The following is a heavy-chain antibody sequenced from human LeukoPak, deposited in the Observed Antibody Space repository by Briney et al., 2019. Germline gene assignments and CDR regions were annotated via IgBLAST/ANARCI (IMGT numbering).Heavy chain of an antibody. Sequence: PSETLSLTCTVSGGSFSSSSYYWSWLRQPPGKGLELIGYVYYSGTANYNPSLESRVTILVDTSKNQFSLNLSSVTAADTAVYYCARTKSGWYYSDYWGQGTLVSVSS. CDR1: GGSFSSSSYY. J-gene: IGHJ4*02. V-gene: IGHV4-61*01. D-gene: IGHD6-19*01. CDR2: VYYSGTA. CDR3: ARTKSGWYYSDY.